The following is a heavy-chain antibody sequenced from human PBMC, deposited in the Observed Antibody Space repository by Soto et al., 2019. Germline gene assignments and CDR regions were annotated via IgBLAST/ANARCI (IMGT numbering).Heavy chain of an antibody. CDR1: GFSLTTSGVG. J-gene: IGHJ5*02. Sequence: QITLKESGPTLVKPTQTLTLTCTFSGFSLTTSGVGVGWIRQPPGKALEWLALVYWDDDKRYNPSLKSMLTTTNDPPTSQVVLTTPSMAPADTATYFCASRTTRVTWWFDPLGQGTLFTVSS. V-gene: IGHV2-5*02. D-gene: IGHD4-17*01. CDR2: VYWDDDK. CDR3: ASRTTRVTWWFDP.